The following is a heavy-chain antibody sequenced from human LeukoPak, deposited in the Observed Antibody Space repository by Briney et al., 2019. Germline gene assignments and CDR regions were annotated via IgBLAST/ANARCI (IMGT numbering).Heavy chain of an antibody. Sequence: GGSLRLSCEASGFTFSGSAMHWVRQASGQGLEWVGRIRSKANSYATVYAASVKGRFTISRDDSKNTAYLQMNSLKTEDTAVYYCTSSTVTPFDYWGQGTLVTVSS. CDR3: TSSTVTPFDY. CDR1: GFTFSGSA. V-gene: IGHV3-73*01. D-gene: IGHD4-17*01. J-gene: IGHJ4*02. CDR2: IRSKANSYAT.